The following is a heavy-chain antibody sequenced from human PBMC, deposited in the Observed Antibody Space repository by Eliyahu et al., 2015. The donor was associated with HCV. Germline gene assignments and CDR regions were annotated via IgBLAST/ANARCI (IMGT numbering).Heavy chain of an antibody. D-gene: IGHD6-19*01. CDR3: ASGGGGIAVAGTGGWFDP. Sequence: QLQLQESGPGLVKPSETLSLTCXVSGXSITTYSWSWXRQPPGKGXXWIGXNHDSGXTNYNPSLKSRVTISLDTSKNQFSLNLTSVTAADTAVYYCASGGGGIAVAGTGGWFDPWGQGTLVTVSS. J-gene: IGHJ5*02. CDR1: GXSITTYS. CDR2: NHDSGXT. V-gene: IGHV4-59*01.